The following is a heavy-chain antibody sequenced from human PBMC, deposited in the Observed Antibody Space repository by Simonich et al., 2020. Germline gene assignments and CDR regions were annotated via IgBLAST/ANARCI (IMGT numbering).Heavy chain of an antibody. D-gene: IGHD3-3*01. Sequence: EVQLVESGGGLVKPGGSLRLSCAASGFTFSSYSMNWVRQAPGKGLDWVSSISSSSSYIYYADSVKGRFTISRDNAKNSLYLQMNSLRAEDTAVYYCARKRFSEWFFDYWGQGTLVTVSS. CDR1: GFTFSSYS. CDR3: ARKRFSEWFFDY. CDR2: ISSSSSYI. V-gene: IGHV3-21*01. J-gene: IGHJ4*02.